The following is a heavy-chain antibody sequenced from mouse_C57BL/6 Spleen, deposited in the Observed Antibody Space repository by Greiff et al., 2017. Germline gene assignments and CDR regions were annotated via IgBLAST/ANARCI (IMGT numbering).Heavy chain of an antibody. V-gene: IGHV1-50*01. J-gene: IGHJ3*01. CDR3: AISYYDPTWFAY. CDR1: GYTFTSYW. Sequence: QVQLQQPGAELVKPGASVKLSCKASGYTFTSYWMQWVKQRPGQGLEWIGEIDPSDSYTNYNQKFKGKATLTVDTSSSTAYMQLSSLTSEYSAVYYCAISYYDPTWFAYGGQGTLVTVSA. D-gene: IGHD2-10*01. CDR2: IDPSDSYT.